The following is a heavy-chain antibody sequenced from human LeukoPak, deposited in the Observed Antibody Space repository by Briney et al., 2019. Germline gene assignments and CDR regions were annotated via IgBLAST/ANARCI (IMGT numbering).Heavy chain of an antibody. V-gene: IGHV4-39*07. Sequence: SETLSLTCTVSGGSISSSSYYWGWIRQPPGKGLEWIGSIYYRGSTNYNPSLNGRVTMSLDKSSNQLSLHLTSVTAADTATYFCSRESGPICPFGYWGQGTLVIVSS. J-gene: IGHJ4*02. D-gene: IGHD1-26*01. CDR2: IYYRGST. CDR3: SRESGPICPFGY. CDR1: GGSISSSSYY.